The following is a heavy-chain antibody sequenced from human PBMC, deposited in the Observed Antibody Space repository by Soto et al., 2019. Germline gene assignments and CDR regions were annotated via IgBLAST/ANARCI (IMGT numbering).Heavy chain of an antibody. J-gene: IGHJ6*03. CDR3: GGVRGADTAARFYYYNYMDV. V-gene: IGHV1-69*01. D-gene: IGHD6-6*01. Sequence: QVQLVQSGAEVKKPGSSVKVSCKASGGTFSSYAISWVRQAPGQGLEWMGGIIPIFGTANYAQKFQGRVTSNADEYRGTAHMERRSVGSEDTAVYYGGGVRGADTAARFYYYNYMDVWGKGSTVTVSS. CDR1: GGTFSSYA. CDR2: IIPIFGTA.